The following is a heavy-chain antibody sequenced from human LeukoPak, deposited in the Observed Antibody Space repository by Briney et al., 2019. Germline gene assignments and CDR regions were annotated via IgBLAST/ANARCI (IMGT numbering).Heavy chain of an antibody. CDR1: GFTFSSYS. CDR3: ARDISGSYYYYYYMDV. J-gene: IGHJ6*03. V-gene: IGHV3-21*01. D-gene: IGHD1-26*01. CDR2: ISSSSSYI. Sequence: GGSLRLSCAASGFTFSSYSMNWVRPAPGKGLEWVSSISSSSSYIYYADSVKGRFTISRDNAKNSLYLQVNSLRAEDTAVYYCARDISGSYYYYYYMDVWGKGTTVTISS.